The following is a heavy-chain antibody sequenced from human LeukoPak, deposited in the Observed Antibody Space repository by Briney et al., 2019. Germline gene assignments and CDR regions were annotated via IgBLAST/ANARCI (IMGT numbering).Heavy chain of an antibody. CDR3: AKRPKSVVVPAATADTNDY. CDR1: GFTFSSYA. J-gene: IGHJ4*02. V-gene: IGHV3-23*01. CDR2: ISGSGGST. D-gene: IGHD2-2*01. Sequence: SGGSLRLSYAASGFTFSSYAMSWVRQAPGKGLEWVSAISGSGGSTYYADSVKGRFTISRDDSKNTLYLQMNSLRAEDTAVYYCAKRPKSVVVPAATADTNDYWGQGTLVTVSS.